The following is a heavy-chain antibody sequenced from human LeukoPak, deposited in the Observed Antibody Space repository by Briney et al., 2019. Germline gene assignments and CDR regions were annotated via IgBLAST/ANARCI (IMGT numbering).Heavy chain of an antibody. V-gene: IGHV3-23*01. D-gene: IGHD3-10*01. CDR1: GFTFSNYG. Sequence: GGSLRLSCVVSGFTFSNYGMSWVRQAPGKGLECVSTISADGGSTYYPDSVKGRFTISRDNSKNTLYLQMNSLRAEDTAVYYCAKIRVHSGFGEYLGGLDVWGQGTTVTVSS. CDR3: AKIRVHSGFGEYLGGLDV. J-gene: IGHJ6*02. CDR2: ISADGGST.